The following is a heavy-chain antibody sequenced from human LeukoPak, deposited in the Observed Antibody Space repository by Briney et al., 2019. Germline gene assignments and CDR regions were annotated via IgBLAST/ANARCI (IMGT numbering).Heavy chain of an antibody. Sequence: GGSLRLSCAASGFTFSSYWMHWVRPAPGKGLVWVSRINSDGSSTSYADSVKGRFTISRDNAKNTLYLQMNSLRAEDTAVYYCARGSYYDFWSGRHAPTDYWGQGTLVTVSS. D-gene: IGHD3-3*01. CDR2: INSDGSST. CDR3: ARGSYYDFWSGRHAPTDY. CDR1: GFTFSSYW. V-gene: IGHV3-74*01. J-gene: IGHJ4*02.